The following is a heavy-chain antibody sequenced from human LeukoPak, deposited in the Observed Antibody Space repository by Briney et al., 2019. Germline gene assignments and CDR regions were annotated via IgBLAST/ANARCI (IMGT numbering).Heavy chain of an antibody. D-gene: IGHD1-14*01. Sequence: SETLSLTCTVSGASINSDNYYWSWIRQPAGKGLEWIGRIYTTGSTNYNPSLNRRVSISVDTSKNQFSLKLSSVTAADTAVYYCANGTNWFDPWGQGTLVTVSS. J-gene: IGHJ5*02. CDR2: IYTTGST. V-gene: IGHV4-61*02. CDR1: GASINSDNYY. CDR3: ANGTNWFDP.